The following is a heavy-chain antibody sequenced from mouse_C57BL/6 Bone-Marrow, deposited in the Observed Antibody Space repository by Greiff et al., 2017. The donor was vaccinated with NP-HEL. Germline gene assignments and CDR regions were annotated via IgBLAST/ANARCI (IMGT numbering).Heavy chain of an antibody. Sequence: EVKVEESGPGLVKPSQSLSLTCSVTGYSITSGYYWNWIRQFPGNKLEWMGYISYDGSNNYNPSLKNRISITRDTSKNQFFLKLNSVTTEDTATYYCASPYYYGSSHYAMDYWGQGTSVTVSS. CDR3: ASPYYYGSSHYAMDY. D-gene: IGHD1-1*01. CDR1: GYSITSGYY. CDR2: ISYDGSN. J-gene: IGHJ4*01. V-gene: IGHV3-6*01.